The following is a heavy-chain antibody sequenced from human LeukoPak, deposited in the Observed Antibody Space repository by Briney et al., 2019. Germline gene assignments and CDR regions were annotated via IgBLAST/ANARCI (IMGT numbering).Heavy chain of an antibody. Sequence: ASVKVSCKASGYTFNGYYIHWVRQAPGQGLEWMGWINPNSGGTNYAQKFQGRVTMTRDTSISTAYMELSRLRSDDTAVYYCASGSRLALYYYYMDVWGKGTTVTVSS. CDR2: INPNSGGT. D-gene: IGHD3-10*01. J-gene: IGHJ6*03. CDR1: GYTFNGYY. V-gene: IGHV1-2*02. CDR3: ASGSRLALYYYYMDV.